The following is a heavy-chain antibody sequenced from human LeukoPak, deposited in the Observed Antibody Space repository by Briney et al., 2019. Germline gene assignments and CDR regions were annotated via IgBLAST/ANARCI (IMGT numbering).Heavy chain of an antibody. CDR3: AREIGPIQLHLWGSAFDY. J-gene: IGHJ4*02. V-gene: IGHV1-3*01. CDR2: INAGNGNT. D-gene: IGHD5-24*01. Sequence: ASVKVSCKASGYTFTSYAMHWVRQAPGQRLEWMGWINAGNGNTKYSQKFQGRVTMTRDTSTSTVYMELSSLRSEDTAVYYCAREIGPIQLHLWGSAFDYWGQGTLVTVSS. CDR1: GYTFTSYA.